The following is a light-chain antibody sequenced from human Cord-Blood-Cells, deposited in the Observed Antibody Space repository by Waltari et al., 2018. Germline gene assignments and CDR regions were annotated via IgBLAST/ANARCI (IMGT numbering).Light chain of an antibody. V-gene: IGLV2-8*01. CDR2: EVS. J-gene: IGLJ3*02. Sequence: QSALTQPPSASGSPGQSVTISCTGTRSDVGGYNYVSWYQQHPGKAPKLMIYEVSKRPSGVPDRFSGSKSGNTASLTVSGLQAEDEADYYCSSYAGSNNLGFGGGTKLTVL. CDR1: RSDVGGYNY. CDR3: SSYAGSNNLG.